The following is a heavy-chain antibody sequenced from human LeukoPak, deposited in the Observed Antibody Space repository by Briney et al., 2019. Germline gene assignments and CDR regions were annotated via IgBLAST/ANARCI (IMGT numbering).Heavy chain of an antibody. J-gene: IGHJ3*02. CDR3: ARVGSSWTRGAFDI. CDR2: IIPIFGTA. CDR1: GGTFSSYA. V-gene: IGHV1-69*05. Sequence: GASVKVSCKASGGTFSSYAISWVRQAPGQGLEWMGGIIPIFGTANYAQKFQGSVTITTDGSTSTAYMELSSLRSEDTAVYYCARVGSSWTRGAFDIWGQGTMVTVSS. D-gene: IGHD6-13*01.